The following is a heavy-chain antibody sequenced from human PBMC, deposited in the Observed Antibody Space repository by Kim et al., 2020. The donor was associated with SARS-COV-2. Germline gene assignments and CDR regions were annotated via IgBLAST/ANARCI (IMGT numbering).Heavy chain of an antibody. CDR1: GYTFTSYY. Sequence: ASVKVSCKASGYTFTSYYMHWVRQAPGQGLEWMGIINPSGGSTSYAQKFQGRVTMTRDTSTSTAYMELSSLRSEDTAVYYCARDRPWDSSGWPPTRNWFDPWGQGTLVTVSS. CDR2: INPSGGST. D-gene: IGHD6-19*01. V-gene: IGHV1-46*01. J-gene: IGHJ5*02. CDR3: ARDRPWDSSGWPPTRNWFDP.